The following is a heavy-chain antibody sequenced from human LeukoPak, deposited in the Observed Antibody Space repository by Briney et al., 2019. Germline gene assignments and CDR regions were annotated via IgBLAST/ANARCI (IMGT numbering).Heavy chain of an antibody. Sequence: PGGSLRLSCAASGFTFSSYAMHWVRQAPGKGLEWVAVISYDGSNKYYADSVKGRFTISRDNSKNTLYLQMNSLRAEDTAVYYCAKSRDVPVRTFDYWGQGTLVTVSS. CDR3: AKSRDVPVRTFDY. D-gene: IGHD6-6*01. CDR1: GFTFSSYA. V-gene: IGHV3-30-3*01. J-gene: IGHJ4*02. CDR2: ISYDGSNK.